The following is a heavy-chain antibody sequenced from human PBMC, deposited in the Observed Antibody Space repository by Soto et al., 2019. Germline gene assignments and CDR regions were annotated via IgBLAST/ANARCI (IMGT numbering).Heavy chain of an antibody. V-gene: IGHV4-4*02. D-gene: IGHD3-10*01. J-gene: IGHJ4*02. CDR2: IFHDGTA. CDR1: GVSLTSGNW. Sequence: SETLSLTCAVSGVSLTSGNWWTWVRQSPQRGLEYIGEIFHDGTANYYPSFERRVAMSVDTSRNQFSLKLTSVTAADTAVYFCTRLVYDTRLNYMYFDFWGPGTLVTVSS. CDR3: TRLVYDTRLNYMYFDF.